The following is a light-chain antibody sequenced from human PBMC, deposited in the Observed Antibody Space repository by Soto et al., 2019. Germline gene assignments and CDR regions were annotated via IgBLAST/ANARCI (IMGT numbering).Light chain of an antibody. CDR3: SSYAGNNNVV. J-gene: IGLJ2*01. Sequence: QSVLTQPPSASGSPGQSVTISCTGTSSDVGGYNYVSWYQQHPGKAPKLMIYEVNKRPSGVPDRFSGSKSGNTASLTVSGLQAEDEADYCCSSYAGNNNVVFGGGTKVTVL. CDR1: SSDVGGYNY. V-gene: IGLV2-8*01. CDR2: EVN.